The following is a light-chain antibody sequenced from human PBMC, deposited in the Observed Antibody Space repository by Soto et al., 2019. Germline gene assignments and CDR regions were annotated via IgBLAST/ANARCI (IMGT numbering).Light chain of an antibody. J-gene: IGLJ1*01. Sequence: QSALTQPASVSGSPGQSITISCTGTSSDVGGYDYVSWYQLHPGKAPKLMVFEVSNRPSGVSYRFSGSKSGNTASLTISGLQAEDEADYFCSSYSISTAYIVGTGTKLTVL. CDR3: SSYSISTAYI. CDR1: SSDVGGYDY. CDR2: EVS. V-gene: IGLV2-14*01.